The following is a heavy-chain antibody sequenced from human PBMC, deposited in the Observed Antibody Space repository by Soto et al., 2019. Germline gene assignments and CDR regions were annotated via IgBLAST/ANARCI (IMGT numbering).Heavy chain of an antibody. CDR2: IYYSGST. CDR1: GGCISSGGYY. CDR3: ARDPFRDEYYYYGMDV. Sequence: SETLSLTCTVSGGCISSGGYYWSWVRQHPGKGLEWIGYIYYSGSTYYNPSLKSRVTISVDKSKNQFSLKLSSVTAADTAVYYCARDPFRDEYYYYGMDVWGQGTTVTVSS. J-gene: IGHJ6*02. V-gene: IGHV4-31*03.